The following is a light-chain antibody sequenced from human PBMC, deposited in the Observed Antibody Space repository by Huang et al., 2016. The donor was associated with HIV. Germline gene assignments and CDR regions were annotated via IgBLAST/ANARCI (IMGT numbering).Light chain of an antibody. CDR3: QQYFSTPT. Sequence: IVMTQSPESLSVSLGERATINCKSSQSVLYKSDKRNYVPWYQEMPGHSRKVFIYWASTRQSGVPDRVRGSGSGRNFTLTIASFQAEDVALYYCQQYFSTPTFGLGTKLEI. J-gene: IGKJ2*01. CDR2: WAS. CDR1: QSVLYKSDKRNY. V-gene: IGKV4-1*01.